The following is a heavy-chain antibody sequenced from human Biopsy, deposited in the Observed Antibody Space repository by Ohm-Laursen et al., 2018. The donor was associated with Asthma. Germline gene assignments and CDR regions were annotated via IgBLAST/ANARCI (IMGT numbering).Heavy chain of an antibody. J-gene: IGHJ4*02. Sequence: ASVKVSCKISGYSLTDLSMHWVRQAPGQGLEWMGGRDHEEGGTVNARRFQGRVTMTEGTSTDTAYMELSSLSSDDTAVYYCASDFPKDYVRYNFQFWGQGTLVTVSS. CDR1: GYSLTDLS. V-gene: IGHV1-24*01. CDR2: RDHEEGGT. D-gene: IGHD4-17*01. CDR3: ASDFPKDYVRYNFQF.